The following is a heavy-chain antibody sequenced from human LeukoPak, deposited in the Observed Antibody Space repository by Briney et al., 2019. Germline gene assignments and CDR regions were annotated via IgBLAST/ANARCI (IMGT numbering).Heavy chain of an antibody. V-gene: IGHV1-2*02. J-gene: IGHJ4*02. CDR3: ARVGGTYYYDSSGFGFDY. CDR2: INPNSGGT. Sequence: ASVKVSCKASGYTFTGYYMHWVRQAPGQGLEWMGWINPNSGGTNYAQKFQGRVTTTRDTSISTAYMELSRLRSDDTAVYYCARVGGTYYYDSSGFGFDYWGQGTLVTVSS. D-gene: IGHD3-22*01. CDR1: GYTFTGYY.